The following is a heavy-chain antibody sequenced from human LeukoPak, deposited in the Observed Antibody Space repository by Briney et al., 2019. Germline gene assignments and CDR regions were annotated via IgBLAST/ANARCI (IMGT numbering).Heavy chain of an antibody. V-gene: IGHV3-23*01. Sequence: GGSLRLSCAASGFTFRSYAMSWVRQAPGKGLEWVLAISGSGTSTYYADSVKGRFTISRDNSKNTLYLQMNSLRAEDTAVYYCEGTYYYDSSDDYWGQGTLVTVSS. J-gene: IGHJ4*02. D-gene: IGHD3-22*01. CDR3: EGTYYYDSSDDY. CDR2: ISGSGTST. CDR1: GFTFRSYA.